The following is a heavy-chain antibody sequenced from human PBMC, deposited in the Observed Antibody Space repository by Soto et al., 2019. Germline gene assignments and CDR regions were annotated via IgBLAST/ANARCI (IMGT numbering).Heavy chain of an antibody. CDR3: ATKSWRAAGNYYYYGLDV. V-gene: IGHV1-69*12. CDR1: GGTFSKFA. J-gene: IGHJ6*02. CDR2: IIPIFGTT. D-gene: IGHD6-13*01. Sequence: QVQLVQSGAEVKKPGSSVKVSCKASGGTFSKFAITWVRQAPGQGLEWMGGIIPIFGTTNYAQKFQGRVTITADESTTTAYMELSSLRSDDTAVYYCATKSWRAAGNYYYYGLDVWGQGTTVTVSS.